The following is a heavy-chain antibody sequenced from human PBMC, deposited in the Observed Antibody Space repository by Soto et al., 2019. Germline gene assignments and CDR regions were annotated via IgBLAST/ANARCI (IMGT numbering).Heavy chain of an antibody. Sequence: GASVKVSCKASGGTFSSYTISWVRQAPGQGLEWMGRIIPILGIANYAQKFQGRVTITADKSTSTAYMELSSLRSEDTAVYYCARDETGDAFDIWGQGTMVTVSS. J-gene: IGHJ3*02. V-gene: IGHV1-69*04. CDR1: GGTFSSYT. CDR3: ARDETGDAFDI. D-gene: IGHD7-27*01. CDR2: IIPILGIA.